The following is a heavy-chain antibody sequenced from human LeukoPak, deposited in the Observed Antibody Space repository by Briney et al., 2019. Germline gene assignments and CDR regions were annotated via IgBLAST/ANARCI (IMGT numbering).Heavy chain of an antibody. CDR3: ARGVEPLAANTLAY. D-gene: IGHD1-14*01. CDR1: GVTVITND. CDR2: LYSDGNT. J-gene: IGHJ4*02. V-gene: IGHV3-53*01. Sequence: PGGTLRLSCAASGVTVITNDMTWVRRAPGKGLESVSVLYSDGNTKYADSVQGRFTISRDNSKNTLYLEMNSLSPDDTAVYYCARGVEPLAANTLAYWGQGTLVTVSS.